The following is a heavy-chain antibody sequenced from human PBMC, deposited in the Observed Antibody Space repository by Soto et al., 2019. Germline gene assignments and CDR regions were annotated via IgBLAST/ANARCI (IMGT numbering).Heavy chain of an antibody. CDR1: GFTFSDYY. CDR2: ISSSGSTI. J-gene: IGHJ6*02. D-gene: IGHD6-13*01. V-gene: IGHV3-11*01. Sequence: PGGSLRLSCAASGFTFSDYYMSWIRQAPGKGLEWVSYISSSGSTIYYADSVKGRFTISRDNAKNSLYLQMNSLRAEDTAVYYCARDKYSSSWYPGGYYYGMDVWGQGTTVTV. CDR3: ARDKYSSSWYPGGYYYGMDV.